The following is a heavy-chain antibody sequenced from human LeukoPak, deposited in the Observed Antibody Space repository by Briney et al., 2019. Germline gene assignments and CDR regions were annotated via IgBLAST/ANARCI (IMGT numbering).Heavy chain of an antibody. J-gene: IGHJ4*02. CDR3: VRGQLWSYYHDY. CDR2: ISYDGSNK. CDR1: GFTFSSYA. D-gene: IGHD5-18*01. V-gene: IGHV3-30-3*01. Sequence: GGSLRLSCAASGFTFSSYAMHWVRQAPGKGQEWVAVISYDGSNKYYADSVKGRFTISRDNAKNSLYLQMNSLRAEDTAVYYCVRGQLWSYYHDYWGQGTLVTVSS.